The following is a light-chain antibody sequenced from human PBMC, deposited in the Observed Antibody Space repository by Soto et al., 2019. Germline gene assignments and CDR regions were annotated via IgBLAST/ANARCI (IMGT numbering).Light chain of an antibody. J-gene: IGLJ2*01. CDR2: DDG. CDR1: NIAIKS. Sequence: SYELTQAPSVSVAPGQTARITCGGNNIAIKSVHWYQQKPCQAPVLVVYDDGDRRSGIPDQFSGSNSGNTATLTITRVEAGDEADYHCQVWVSSSDHRVVFGGGTKLTVL. V-gene: IGLV3-21*02. CDR3: QVWVSSSDHRVV.